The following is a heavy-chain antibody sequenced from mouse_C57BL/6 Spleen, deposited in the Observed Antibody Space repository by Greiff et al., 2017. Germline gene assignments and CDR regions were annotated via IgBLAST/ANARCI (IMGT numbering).Heavy chain of an antibody. CDR1: GYTFTDYE. CDR3: TRGVAGNAMDY. J-gene: IGHJ4*01. Sequence: VQVVESGAELVRPGASVTLSCKASGYTFTDYEMHWVKQTPVHGLEWIGAIDPETGGTAYNQKFKGKAILTADKSSSTAYMELRSLTSKDSAVYYCTRGVAGNAMDYWGQGTSVTVSS. D-gene: IGHD1-1*02. V-gene: IGHV1-15*01. CDR2: IDPETGGT.